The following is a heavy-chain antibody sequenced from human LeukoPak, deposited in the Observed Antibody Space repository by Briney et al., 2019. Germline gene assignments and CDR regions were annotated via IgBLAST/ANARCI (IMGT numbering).Heavy chain of an antibody. D-gene: IGHD3-22*01. CDR2: INHSGST. CDR3: ARDNYYDSSGYYFDY. Sequence: PSETLPLTCAVYGGSFSGYYWSWIRQPPGKGLEWIGEINHSGSTNYNPSLKGRVTISVDTSKNQFSLKLSSVTAADTAVYYCARDNYYDSSGYYFDYWGQGTLVTVSS. J-gene: IGHJ4*02. CDR1: GGSFSGYY. V-gene: IGHV4-34*01.